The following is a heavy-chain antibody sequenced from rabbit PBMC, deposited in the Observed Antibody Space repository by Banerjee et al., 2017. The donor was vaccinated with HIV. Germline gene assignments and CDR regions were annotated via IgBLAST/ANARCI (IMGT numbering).Heavy chain of an antibody. D-gene: IGHD1-1*01. J-gene: IGHJ4*01. CDR3: ARHASGSGYYYYFNL. Sequence: QEHLVESGGGLVQPGGSLKVSCKASGFDFSNYGVSWVRQAPGKGLEWIGYIDPVFGSIHYASWVNGRCTISDHNAQNTLYLQLNSLTAADTATYFCARHASGSGYYYYFNLWGPGTLVTVS. CDR1: GFDFSNYG. CDR2: IDPVFGSI. V-gene: IGHV1S47*01.